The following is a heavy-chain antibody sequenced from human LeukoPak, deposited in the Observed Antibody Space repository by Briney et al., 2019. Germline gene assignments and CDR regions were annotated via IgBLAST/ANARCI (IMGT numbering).Heavy chain of an antibody. D-gene: IGHD3-22*01. Sequence: KPSETLSLTCAVSGGSFSASYWSWIRQPPGKGLEWIGEISHSGSANYNPSLKSRVTISVDTSKNLFSLKLSSVTAADTAIYYCAKDRALASSGYYYYFQHWGQGTLVTVSS. CDR3: AKDRALASSGYYYYFQH. V-gene: IGHV4-34*01. J-gene: IGHJ1*01. CDR2: ISHSGSA. CDR1: GGSFSASY.